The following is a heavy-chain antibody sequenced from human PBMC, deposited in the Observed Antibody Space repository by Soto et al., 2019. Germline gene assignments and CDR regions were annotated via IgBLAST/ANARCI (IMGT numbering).Heavy chain of an antibody. D-gene: IGHD6-19*01. CDR1: GFTFSSYA. V-gene: IGHV3-30-3*01. J-gene: IGHJ6*02. CDR3: ARSTYSSGWYTRHYYYGMDV. Sequence: GGSLRLSCAASGFTFSSYAMHWVRQAPGKGLEWVAVISYDGSNKYYADSVKGRFTISRDNSKNPLYLQMNSLRAEDTAVYYCARSTYSSGWYTRHYYYGMDVWGQGTTVTVSS. CDR2: ISYDGSNK.